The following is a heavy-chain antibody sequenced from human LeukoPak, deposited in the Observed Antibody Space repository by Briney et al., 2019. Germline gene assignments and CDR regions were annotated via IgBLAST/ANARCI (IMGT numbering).Heavy chain of an antibody. CDR2: IYYSGST. Sequence: ASETLFLTCTVSGGSISSSSYYWGWIRQPPGKGLEWIGSIYYSGSTYYNPSLKSRVTISVDTSKNQFSLKLGSVTAADTAVYYCATNNVRDNWFDPWGQGTLVTVSS. CDR3: ATNNVRDNWFDP. V-gene: IGHV4-39*01. D-gene: IGHD1/OR15-1a*01. CDR1: GGSISSSSYY. J-gene: IGHJ5*02.